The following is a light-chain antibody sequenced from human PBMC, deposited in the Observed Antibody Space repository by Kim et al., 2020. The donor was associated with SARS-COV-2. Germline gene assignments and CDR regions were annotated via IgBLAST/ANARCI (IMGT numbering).Light chain of an antibody. V-gene: IGKV1-5*03. J-gene: IGKJ1*01. CDR1: QTIDNW. CDR3: QQYNSHVQT. CDR2: EAS. Sequence: SASVGDRVTITCRASQTIDNWLAWYQQKPGKAPKLLMYEASTLETGVPSRFSGSGFGTEFTLTISGLQSEDFGTYYCQQYNSHVQTFGQGTKVEI.